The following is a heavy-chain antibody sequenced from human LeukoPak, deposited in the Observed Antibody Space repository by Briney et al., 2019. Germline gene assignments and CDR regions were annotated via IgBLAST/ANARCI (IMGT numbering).Heavy chain of an antibody. CDR1: GGTFSSYA. V-gene: IGHV1-8*02. Sequence: ASVKVSCKASGGTFSSYAISWVRQATGQGLEWMGWMNPNSGNTGYAQKFQGRVTMTRNTSISTAYMELSSLRSEDTAVYYCARWGPYDYVWGSYRGFDYWGQGTLVTVSS. D-gene: IGHD3-16*02. J-gene: IGHJ4*02. CDR3: ARWGPYDYVWGSYRGFDY. CDR2: MNPNSGNT.